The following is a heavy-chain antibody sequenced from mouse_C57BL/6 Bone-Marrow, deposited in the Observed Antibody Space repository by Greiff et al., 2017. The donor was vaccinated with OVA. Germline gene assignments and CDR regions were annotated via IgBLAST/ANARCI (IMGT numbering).Heavy chain of an antibody. V-gene: IGHV1-50*01. D-gene: IGHD3-1*01. J-gene: IGHJ2*01. CDR2: IDPSDSYT. CDR1: GYTFTSYW. CDR3: ARGRRGAYFDY. Sequence: VQLQQPGAELVKPGASVKLSCKASGYTFTSYWMQWVKQRPGQGLAWIGEIDPSDSYTNYNQKFKGKATLTVDTSSSTAYMQLSSLTSEDSAVYYCARGRRGAYFDYWGQGTTLTVSS.